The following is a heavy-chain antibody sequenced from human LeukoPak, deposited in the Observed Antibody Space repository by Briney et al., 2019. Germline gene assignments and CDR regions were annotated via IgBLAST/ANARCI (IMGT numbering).Heavy chain of an antibody. CDR2: MSYSGSA. D-gene: IGHD3-16*01. Sequence: SETLSLTCTVSGGSIGSYFWSWIRQPPGKGLEWIGYMSYSGSASYSPSLKNRVTISVDTSKKQVTLNLISVTAADTATYYCARYDWVRQPFDTWGQGALVTVSS. CDR1: GGSIGSYF. CDR3: ARYDWVRQPFDT. J-gene: IGHJ4*02. V-gene: IGHV4-59*08.